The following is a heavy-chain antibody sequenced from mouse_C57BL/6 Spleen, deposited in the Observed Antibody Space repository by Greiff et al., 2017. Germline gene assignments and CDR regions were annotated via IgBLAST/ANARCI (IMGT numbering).Heavy chain of an antibody. CDR2: IDPSDSYT. D-gene: IGHD1-3*01. J-gene: IGHJ2*01. CDR1: GYTFTSYW. V-gene: IGHV1-50*01. Sequence: QVQLKQPGAELVKPGASVKLSCKASGYTFTSYWMQWVKQRPGQGLEWIGEIDPSDSYTNYNQKFKGKATLTVDTYSSTAYMQLSSLTSEDSAVYYCARGYKGGRDYGGQGTTLTVSS. CDR3: ARGYKGGRDY.